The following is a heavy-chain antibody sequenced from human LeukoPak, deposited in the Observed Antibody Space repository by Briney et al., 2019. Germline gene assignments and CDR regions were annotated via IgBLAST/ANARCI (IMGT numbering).Heavy chain of an antibody. CDR2: IYTSGST. V-gene: IGHV4-4*07. D-gene: IGHD6-13*01. CDR1: GGSISSYY. Sequence: SETLSLTCTVSGGSISSYYWSWIRQPAGKGLEWIGRIYTSGSTNYNPSLKSRVTMSVDTSKSQFSLKLSSVTAADTAVYYCARDYGSSLREDWFDPWGQGTLVTVSS. J-gene: IGHJ5*02. CDR3: ARDYGSSLREDWFDP.